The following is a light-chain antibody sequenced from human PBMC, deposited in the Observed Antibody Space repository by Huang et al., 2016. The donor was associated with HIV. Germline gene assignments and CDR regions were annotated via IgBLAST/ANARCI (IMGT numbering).Light chain of an antibody. Sequence: DIQMTQSPPSLSASQGVRVTLTCRASQDIGNFLAWCQQKPGGAPKLLIFSASTLHLGGPSRVNGRGSRTEYTLTITNLQPADVATYYCQRYDTAPRAFGPGTKVDI. CDR1: QDIGNF. CDR2: SAS. CDR3: QRYDTAPRA. J-gene: IGKJ1*01. V-gene: IGKV1-27*01.